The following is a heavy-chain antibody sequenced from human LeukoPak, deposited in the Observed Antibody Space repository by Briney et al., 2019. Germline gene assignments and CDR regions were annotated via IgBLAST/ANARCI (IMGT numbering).Heavy chain of an antibody. CDR2: INPNSGGT. Sequence: ASVKVSCKASGYTFTGYYMHWVRQAPGQGLEWMGWINPNSGGTNYAQKFQGRVTMTRDTSISTAYMELSRLRSDDTAVYYCARVPENYDFSPHFDYWGQGTLVTVSS. CDR1: GYTFTGYY. CDR3: ARVPENYDFSPHFDY. J-gene: IGHJ4*02. V-gene: IGHV1-2*02. D-gene: IGHD3-3*01.